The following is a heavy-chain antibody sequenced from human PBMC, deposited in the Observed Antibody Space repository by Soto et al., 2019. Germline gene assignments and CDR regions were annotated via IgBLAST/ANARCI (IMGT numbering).Heavy chain of an antibody. J-gene: IGHJ3*02. CDR3: ARDNSNLAAYCGGDCYNDAFDI. Sequence: GGSLRLSCAASGFTFSSYGMHWVRQAPGKGLEWVAVIWYDGSNKYYADSVKGRFTISRDNSKNTLYLQMNSLRAEDTAVYYCARDNSNLAAYCGGDCYNDAFDIWGQGTMVTVSS. D-gene: IGHD2-21*02. CDR2: IWYDGSNK. V-gene: IGHV3-33*01. CDR1: GFTFSSYG.